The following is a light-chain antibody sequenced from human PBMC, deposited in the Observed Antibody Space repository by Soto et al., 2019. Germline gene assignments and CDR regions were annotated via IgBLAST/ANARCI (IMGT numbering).Light chain of an antibody. CDR1: QSFGDY. CDR3: QHYNTYART. Sequence: DIQMTQSPSTLSASVGDRVTITCRASQSFGDYLAWYQHKPGKAPKLLIYKASALEYGVPSRLSGSGSGTEFTLTISSLQPDDLATYYCQHYNTYARTFGQGTKVEV. V-gene: IGKV1-5*03. CDR2: KAS. J-gene: IGKJ1*01.